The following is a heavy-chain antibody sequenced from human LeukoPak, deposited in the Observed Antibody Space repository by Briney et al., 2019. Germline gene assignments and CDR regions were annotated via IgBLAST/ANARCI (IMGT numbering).Heavy chain of an antibody. Sequence: SVKVSCKASGGTFSSYAISWVRQAPGQGLEWMGRIIPIFGAANYAQNFQGRVTITTDESTSTAYMELSSLRSEDTAVYYCARDWPEYSSSYFDYWGQGTLVTVSS. CDR1: GGTFSSYA. J-gene: IGHJ4*02. V-gene: IGHV1-69*05. CDR2: IIPIFGAA. D-gene: IGHD6-6*01. CDR3: ARDWPEYSSSYFDY.